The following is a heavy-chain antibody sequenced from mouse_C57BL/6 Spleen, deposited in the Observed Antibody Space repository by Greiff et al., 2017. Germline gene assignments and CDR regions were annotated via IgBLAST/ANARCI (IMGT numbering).Heavy chain of an antibody. D-gene: IGHD2-5*01. CDR3: ARGGVVTNYYAMDY. J-gene: IGHJ4*01. CDR1: GFTFSSYA. V-gene: IGHV5-4*03. Sequence: EVMLVESGGGLVKPGGSLKLSCAASGFTFSSYAMSWVRQTPEKRLEWVATISDGGSYTYYPDNVKGRFTISRDNAKNNLYLQMSHLKSEDTAMYYCARGGVVTNYYAMDYWGQGTSVTASS. CDR2: ISDGGSYT.